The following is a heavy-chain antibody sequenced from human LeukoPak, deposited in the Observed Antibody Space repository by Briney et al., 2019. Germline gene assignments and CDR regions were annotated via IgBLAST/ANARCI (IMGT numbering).Heavy chain of an antibody. CDR3: ARDPKSQLLLDY. Sequence: ASVKVSCKSSGFTFIDEYIHWVRQAPGQGLEWMGWINPYSGAINYAQEFQGRVTLTRDTSISTAYMELSRLTSGDTAVYYCARDPKSQLLLDYWGQGTPVTVSS. CDR2: INPYSGAI. CDR1: GFTFIDEY. J-gene: IGHJ4*02. D-gene: IGHD2-2*01. V-gene: IGHV1-2*02.